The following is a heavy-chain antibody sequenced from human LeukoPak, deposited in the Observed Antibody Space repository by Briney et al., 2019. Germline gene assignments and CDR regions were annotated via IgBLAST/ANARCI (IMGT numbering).Heavy chain of an antibody. CDR2: FYSGGST. J-gene: IGHJ4*02. V-gene: IGHV3-53*01. Sequence: PGGSLRLSCAASGFTVSSNYMAWVRQAPGKGLEWVSVFYSGGSTYYADSVEGRFTISRDNSKNMLYLQMNNLRAEDTAVYYCARLEMTTIAFDYWGQGTLVTVSS. CDR3: ARLEMTTIAFDY. D-gene: IGHD5-24*01. CDR1: GFTVSSNY.